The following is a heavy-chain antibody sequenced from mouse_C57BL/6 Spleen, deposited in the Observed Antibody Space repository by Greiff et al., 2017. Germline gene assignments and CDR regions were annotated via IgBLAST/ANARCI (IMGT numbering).Heavy chain of an antibody. CDR1: GYTFTSYW. Sequence: QVQLQQPGAELVMPGASVKLSCKASGYTFTSYWMHWVKQRPGQGLEWIGEIDPSDSYTNYNQKFKGKSTLTVDKSSSTAYMQLSSLTSEDSAVYYCARMGGNYRYFDVWGTGTTVTVSS. D-gene: IGHD2-1*01. V-gene: IGHV1-69*01. CDR2: IDPSDSYT. J-gene: IGHJ1*03. CDR3: ARMGGNYRYFDV.